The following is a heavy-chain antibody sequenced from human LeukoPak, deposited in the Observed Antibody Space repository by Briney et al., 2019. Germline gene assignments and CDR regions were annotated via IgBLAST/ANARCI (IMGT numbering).Heavy chain of an antibody. D-gene: IGHD3-16*01. CDR2: ISSSGSTI. V-gene: IGHV3-11*01. CDR1: GFTFSDYY. Sequence: GGSLRLSCAASGFTFSDYYMSWIRQAPGKGLEWVSYISSSGSTIYYADSVKGRFTISRDNSKNTLYLQMNSLRAEDTAIYYCAKDVWRSWAFDIWGQGTMVTVSS. CDR3: AKDVWRSWAFDI. J-gene: IGHJ3*02.